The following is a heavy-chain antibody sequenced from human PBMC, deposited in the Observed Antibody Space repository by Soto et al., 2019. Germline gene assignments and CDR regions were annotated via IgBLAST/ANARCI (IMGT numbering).Heavy chain of an antibody. CDR3: AAPKQLSMGYYYGMDV. V-gene: IGHV5-10-1*01. Sequence: PGESLKISCKGSGYSFTSYWISWVRQMPGKGLEWMGRIDPSDSYTNYSPSFQGHVTISADKSISTAYLQWSSLKASDTAMYYCAAPKQLSMGYYYGMDVWGQGTTVPVSS. J-gene: IGHJ6*02. CDR1: GYSFTSYW. CDR2: IDPSDSYT. D-gene: IGHD2-2*01.